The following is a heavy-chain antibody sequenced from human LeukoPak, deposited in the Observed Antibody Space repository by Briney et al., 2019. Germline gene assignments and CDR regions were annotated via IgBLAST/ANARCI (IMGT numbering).Heavy chain of an antibody. V-gene: IGHV3-23*01. D-gene: IGHD2-8*02. CDR3: AKAGSAASRTFDP. CDR1: GFTFSSYA. J-gene: IGHJ5*02. Sequence: GGSLRLSCAASGFTFSSYAMRWLRQAPGKGLERVSGISGLGDKIDYADSVKGRFTISRDNSANTVSLQMNSLTGEDTAVYYCAKAGSAASRTFDPRGQGTLVTVSS. CDR2: ISGLGDKI.